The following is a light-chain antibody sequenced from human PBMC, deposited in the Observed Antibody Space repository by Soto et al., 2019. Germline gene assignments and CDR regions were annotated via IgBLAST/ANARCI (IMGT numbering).Light chain of an antibody. CDR1: QSVSSIF. CDR3: QQYGNSIPIT. CDR2: GAF. V-gene: IGKV3-20*01. J-gene: IGKJ5*01. Sequence: EIVLTQSPGTLSLSPGERATLFCGASQSVSSIFLAWYQQKPGQAPRLLIYGAFSRATGIPDRFSGSGSGTDFTLTISRLEPEDFAVYYCQQYGNSIPITFGQGTRLEIK.